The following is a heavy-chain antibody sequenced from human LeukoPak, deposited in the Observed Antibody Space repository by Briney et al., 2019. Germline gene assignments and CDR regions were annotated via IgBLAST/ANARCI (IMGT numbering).Heavy chain of an antibody. CDR2: IYYSGST. D-gene: IGHD2-2*01. CDR1: GSSISSSSYY. V-gene: IGHV4-39*01. CDR3: ARRVVPDLPTYNWFDP. Sequence: SETLSLTCTVSGSSISSSSYYWGWIRQPPGKGLEWIGSIYYSGSTYYNPSLKSRVTISVDTSKNQFSLKLSSVTAADTAVYYCARRVVPDLPTYNWFDPWGQGTLVTVSS. J-gene: IGHJ5*02.